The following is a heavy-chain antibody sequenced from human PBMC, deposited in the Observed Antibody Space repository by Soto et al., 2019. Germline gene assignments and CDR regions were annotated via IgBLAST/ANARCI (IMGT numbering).Heavy chain of an antibody. CDR2: INSDGSST. Sequence: EVQLVESGGGLVQPGGSLRLSCAASGFTFSSYWMHWVRQAPGKGLVWVSRINSDGSSTTYADSVKGRFAISRDNAKNTLYLQMNSLRADDTAVYDCSSGHCTNGVCRGYYFDYWGQGTLVTVSS. V-gene: IGHV3-74*01. D-gene: IGHD2-8*01. J-gene: IGHJ4*02. CDR1: GFTFSSYW. CDR3: SSGHCTNGVCRGYYFDY.